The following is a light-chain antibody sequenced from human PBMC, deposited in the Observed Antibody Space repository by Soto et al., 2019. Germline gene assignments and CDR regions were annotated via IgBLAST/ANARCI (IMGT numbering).Light chain of an antibody. V-gene: IGKV3D-20*02. CDR2: DAS. CDR1: QSLSSSQ. Sequence: EIVLTQSPGTLSLSPGERATLSCRASQSLSSSQLAWYQQKPGQAPRLLIHDASSRATGIPARFSGSGSGTDFTLTISSLEPEDFAVYYCQQRSNWPWTFGQGTKVDIK. J-gene: IGKJ1*01. CDR3: QQRSNWPWT.